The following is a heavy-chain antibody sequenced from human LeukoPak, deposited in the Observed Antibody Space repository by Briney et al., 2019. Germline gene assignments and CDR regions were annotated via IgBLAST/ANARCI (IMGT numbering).Heavy chain of an antibody. J-gene: IGHJ3*02. CDR1: GYTFTGYY. V-gene: IGHV1-2*02. D-gene: IGHD6-19*01. CDR2: INTNSGGT. CDR3: ARGYSSGWYADAFDI. Sequence: ASVKVSCKASGYTFTGYYMHWVRQAPGQGLEWMGWINTNSGGTNYAQKFQGRVTMTRDTSISTAYMELSRLRSDDTAVYYCARGYSSGWYADAFDIWGQGTMVTVSS.